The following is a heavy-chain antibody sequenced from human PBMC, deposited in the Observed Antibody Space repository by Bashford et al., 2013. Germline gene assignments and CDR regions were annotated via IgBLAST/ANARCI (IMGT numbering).Heavy chain of an antibody. Sequence: GESLKISCKDSGYIFGNYWIAWVRQMPGKGLEWMGIIFPDDSDVRYSPSFQGQVTISADKSINTAYLQWTSLKASDTAMYYCAKHSPRGFALDYWGQGTLVTVSS. J-gene: IGHJ4*02. CDR3: AKHSPRGFALDY. CDR1: GYIFGNYW. CDR2: IFPDDSDV. D-gene: IGHD3-10*01. V-gene: IGHV5-51*01.